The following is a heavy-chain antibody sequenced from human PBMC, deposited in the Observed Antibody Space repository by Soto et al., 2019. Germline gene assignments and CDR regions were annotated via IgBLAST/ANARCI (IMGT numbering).Heavy chain of an antibody. CDR2: IWHDGGNR. V-gene: IGHV3-33*01. J-gene: IGHJ4*02. CDR1: GFTFSSYG. D-gene: IGHD7-27*01. Sequence: GGSLTLSCAASGFTFSSYGMHWVRQAPGRGLEWVAFIWHDGGNRFYEESVKGRLTISIDNSKNQLYLKMTSVSAADTAMYYCARAGDVNIAFGNDYWGQGILVTVSS. CDR3: ARAGDVNIAFGNDY.